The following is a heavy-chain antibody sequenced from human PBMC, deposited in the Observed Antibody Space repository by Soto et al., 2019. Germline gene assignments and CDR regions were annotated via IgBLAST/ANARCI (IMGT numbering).Heavy chain of an antibody. Sequence: PSETLSLTCTVSGGSISSGDYYWSWIRQPPGKGLEWIGYIYYSGSTYYNPSLKRRVTISVDTSKNQFSLKLSSVTAADTAVYYCARVTQGDAFDIWGQGTMVTVSS. CDR3: ARVTQGDAFDI. CDR1: GGSISSGDYY. CDR2: IYYSGST. V-gene: IGHV4-30-4*01. J-gene: IGHJ3*02.